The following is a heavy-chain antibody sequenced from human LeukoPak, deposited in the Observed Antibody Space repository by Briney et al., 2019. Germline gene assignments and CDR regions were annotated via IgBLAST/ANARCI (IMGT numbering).Heavy chain of an antibody. V-gene: IGHV4-59*12. CDR3: ARDRDRNRYSSSWRVFDI. Sequence: SEALSLTCTVSGGSISSYYWSWIRQPPGKGLEWIGYIYYSGSTNYNPSLKSRVTISVDTSKNQFSLKLSSVTAADTAVYYCARDRDRNRYSSSWRVFDIWGQGTMVTVSS. J-gene: IGHJ3*02. CDR1: GGSISSYY. CDR2: IYYSGST. D-gene: IGHD6-13*01.